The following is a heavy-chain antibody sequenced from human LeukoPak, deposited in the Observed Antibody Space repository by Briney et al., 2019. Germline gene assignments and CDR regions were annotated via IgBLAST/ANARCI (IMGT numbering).Heavy chain of an antibody. V-gene: IGHV3-11*01. Sequence: PGGSLRLSCAASGFTFSDYYMRWIRQAPGKGLEWVSYISSSGSTIYYADSVKGRFTISRDNAKNSLYLQMNSLRAEDTAVYYCARPRVRGAMNFDYWGQGTLVTVSS. CDR1: GFTFSDYY. CDR2: ISSSGSTI. D-gene: IGHD3-10*01. CDR3: ARPRVRGAMNFDY. J-gene: IGHJ4*02.